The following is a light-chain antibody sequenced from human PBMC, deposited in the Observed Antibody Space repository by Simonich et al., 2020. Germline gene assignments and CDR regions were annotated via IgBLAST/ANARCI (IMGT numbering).Light chain of an antibody. CDR2: WAA. J-gene: IGKJ4*01. CDR1: QSVLYSSNNKNY. Sequence: DIVMTQSPDSLAVSLGERATINCKSSQSVLYSSNNKNYLAWYQQKPGQPPKLLIYWAATRESGVPDRVSGSGSGTDFTLTISGLQAEDVAVYYCQQYYSTPPLTFGGGTKVEIK. V-gene: IGKV4-1*01. CDR3: QQYYSTPPLT.